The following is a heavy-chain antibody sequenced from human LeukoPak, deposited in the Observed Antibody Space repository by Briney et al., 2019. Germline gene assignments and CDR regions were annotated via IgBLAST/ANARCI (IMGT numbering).Heavy chain of an antibody. CDR1: GYSISSGYY. Sequence: SETLSLTCTVSGYSISSGYYWGWIRQPPGKGLEWIGSIYHSGSTYYNPSLKSRVTISVDTSKNQFPLKLSSVTAADTAVYYCARVQRGGYSSGWYYYYMDVWGKGTTVTVSS. V-gene: IGHV4-38-2*02. D-gene: IGHD6-19*01. CDR2: IYHSGST. CDR3: ARVQRGGYSSGWYYYYMDV. J-gene: IGHJ6*03.